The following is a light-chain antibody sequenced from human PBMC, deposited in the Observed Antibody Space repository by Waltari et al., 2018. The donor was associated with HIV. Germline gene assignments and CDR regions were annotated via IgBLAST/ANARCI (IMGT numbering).Light chain of an antibody. CDR2: DNN. V-gene: IGLV1-51*01. Sequence: QSVLTQPPSVSAAPGQKVTISSSGSSSNIGNTYVSWFQQLPGTAPKLLIYDNNKRPSGIPDRFAGSKSGTSATLGITGLQTGDEADYYCGTWDSSLSAGVFGGGTKLTVL. CDR1: SSNIGNTY. CDR3: GTWDSSLSAGV. J-gene: IGLJ3*02.